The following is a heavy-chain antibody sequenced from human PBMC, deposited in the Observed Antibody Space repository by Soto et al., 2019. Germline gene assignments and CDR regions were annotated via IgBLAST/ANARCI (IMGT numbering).Heavy chain of an antibody. CDR2: FHTGVTT. J-gene: IGHJ2*01. Sequence: EVQLVESGEGLVQPGGSLSLSCTATGFGFSSSYMGWIRQAPGKGLEWCSSFHTGVTTYYAESVRGRFTTSTDSSRDTHYLQMNSIRGDDTAMYYCARHVGSYWYFDLLGRGTLVTVSS. V-gene: IGHV3-66*04. D-gene: IGHD1-26*01. CDR3: ARHVGSYWYFDL. CDR1: GFGFSSSY.